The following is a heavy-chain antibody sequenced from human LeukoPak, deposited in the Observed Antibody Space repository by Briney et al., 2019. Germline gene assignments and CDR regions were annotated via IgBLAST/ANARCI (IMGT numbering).Heavy chain of an antibody. Sequence: SETLSLTCAVSGASISGSGYYLGWIRQPPGKGLEWIGNIYYTGSTYYNASLQSRVTISIDMSKNQFSLRLSSVTAADTAMYYCVKRGGYGLIDYWGQGTLVTVSS. CDR2: IYYTGST. V-gene: IGHV4-39*01. CDR3: VKRGGYGLIDY. CDR1: GASISGSGYY. D-gene: IGHD1-1*01. J-gene: IGHJ4*02.